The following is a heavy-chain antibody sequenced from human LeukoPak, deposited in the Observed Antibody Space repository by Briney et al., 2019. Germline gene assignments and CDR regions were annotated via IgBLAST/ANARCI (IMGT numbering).Heavy chain of an antibody. CDR1: GYTLTELS. V-gene: IGHV1-24*01. D-gene: IGHD2-2*02. CDR3: ARGRWTGYCTSASCYSGLDP. Sequence: GASVKVSCKVSGYTLTELSMHWVRQAPGKGLEWMGGFDPEDGETIYAQKFQDRVTMTRSTSISTAYMELSSLRSEDTAVYYCARGRWTGYCTSASCYSGLDPWGQGTLVTVSS. J-gene: IGHJ5*02. CDR2: FDPEDGET.